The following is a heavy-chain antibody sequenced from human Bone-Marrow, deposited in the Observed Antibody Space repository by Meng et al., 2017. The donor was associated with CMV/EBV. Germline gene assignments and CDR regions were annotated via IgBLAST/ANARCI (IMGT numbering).Heavy chain of an antibody. CDR2: INPNSGGT. CDR1: GYTFTGYY. J-gene: IGHJ6*02. D-gene: IGHD3-10*01. Sequence: ASVKVSCKASGYTFTGYYMHWVRQAPGQGLEWMGWINPNSGGTNYAQKFQGRVTMTRDTCISTAYMELSRLRSDDTAVYYCAREDYYGSGRLLYYYGMDVWGQGTTVTVSS. V-gene: IGHV1-2*02. CDR3: AREDYYGSGRLLYYYGMDV.